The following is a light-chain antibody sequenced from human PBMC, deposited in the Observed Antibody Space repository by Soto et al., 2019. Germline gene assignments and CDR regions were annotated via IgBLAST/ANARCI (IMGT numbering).Light chain of an antibody. CDR3: SSYTSSSIDYV. CDR1: RSDVGGYNY. CDR2: EVS. J-gene: IGLJ1*01. V-gene: IGLV2-14*01. Sequence: QSALTQPASVSGSPGQSITIACTETRSDVGGYNYVSWYQQHPGKAPKLMIYEVSNRPSGVSNRFSGSKSGNTASLTISGLQAEDEADYYCSSYTSSSIDYVFGTGTKLTVL.